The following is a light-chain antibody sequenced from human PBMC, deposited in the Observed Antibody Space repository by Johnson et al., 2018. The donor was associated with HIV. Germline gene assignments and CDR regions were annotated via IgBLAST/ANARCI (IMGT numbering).Light chain of an antibody. V-gene: IGLV1-51*02. CDR3: GTWDSSLGYV. CDR1: SSNIGNNY. Sequence: QSVLTQSPSVSAAPGQKVTISCSGSSSNIGNNYVSWYQQFPGTAPKLLIYENNKRPSGIPDRFSGSKSGTSVTLDITGLQTGDEADYYCGTWDSSLGYVFGTGTKVTVL. CDR2: ENN. J-gene: IGLJ1*01.